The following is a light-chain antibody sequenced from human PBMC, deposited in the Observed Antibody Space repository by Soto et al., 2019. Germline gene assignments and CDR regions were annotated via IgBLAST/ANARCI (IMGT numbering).Light chain of an antibody. CDR3: QQYNNWPRT. Sequence: IVITQSPATLSVSPGERSTLCCGASQSVSSDLAWYHQKPGQAPRLLIYGASTRATGIPARFSGSGSGTEFTLTINSLQSEDFAVYYCQQYNNWPRTFGQGTKVDI. CDR2: GAS. J-gene: IGKJ1*01. V-gene: IGKV3-15*01. CDR1: QSVSSD.